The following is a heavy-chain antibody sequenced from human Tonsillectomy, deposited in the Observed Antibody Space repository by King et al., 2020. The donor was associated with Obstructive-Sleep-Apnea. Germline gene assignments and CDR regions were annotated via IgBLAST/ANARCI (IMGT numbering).Heavy chain of an antibody. D-gene: IGHD3-16*01. Sequence: QLVQSGTEVKKPGASVKVSCKISGYNFTNYDITWVRQAPGQGLEWMGRVSTYSGDTNHAQKLQGRVTVTTDTSTNTAYLELTGLRSDDTAVYYCARVGEEGDYWGQGTLVTVSS. J-gene: IGHJ4*02. CDR2: VSTYSGDT. CDR3: ARVGEEGDY. CDR1: GYNFTNYD. V-gene: IGHV1-18*01.